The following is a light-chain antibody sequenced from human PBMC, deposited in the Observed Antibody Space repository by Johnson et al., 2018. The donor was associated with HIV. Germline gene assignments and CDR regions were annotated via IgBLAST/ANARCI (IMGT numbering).Light chain of an antibody. J-gene: IGLJ1*01. CDR2: DNN. Sequence: HSVLTQPPSVSAAPGQKVTISCSGSSSNIGNNYVSWYQQLPGTAPKLLIYDNNKRPSGIPDRFSGSKSGTSATLGITGLQTGDEADYYCGTWDSILSAHYVFGTGTKVTVL. V-gene: IGLV1-51*01. CDR3: GTWDSILSAHYV. CDR1: SSNIGNNY.